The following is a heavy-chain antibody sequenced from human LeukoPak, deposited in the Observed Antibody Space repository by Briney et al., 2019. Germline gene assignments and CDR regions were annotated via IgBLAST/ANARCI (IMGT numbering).Heavy chain of an antibody. Sequence: GGSLRLSCVASGFTFSDYYMSWIRQAPGKGLEWVSYISSSGSTIYYADSVKGRFTISRDNAKNSLYLQMNSLRAEDTAVYYCASEREVLLWFGELLGRGYFDYWGQGTLVTVSS. V-gene: IGHV3-11*04. CDR3: ASEREVLLWFGELLGRGYFDY. J-gene: IGHJ4*02. CDR2: ISSSGSTI. CDR1: GFTFSDYY. D-gene: IGHD3-10*01.